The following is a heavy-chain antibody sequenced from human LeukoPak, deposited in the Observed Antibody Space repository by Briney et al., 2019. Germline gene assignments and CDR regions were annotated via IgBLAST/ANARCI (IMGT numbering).Heavy chain of an antibody. J-gene: IGHJ5*02. V-gene: IGHV1-2*06. CDR2: INPNSGGT. CDR1: GYTFTGYY. Sequence: GASVKVSCKASGYTFTGYYMLWVRQAPGQGLEWMGRINPNSGGTNYAQKFQGRVTMTRDTSISTAYMELSRLRSDDTAVYYCARVGGSSWYENWFDPWGQGTLVTVSS. D-gene: IGHD6-13*01. CDR3: ARVGGSSWYENWFDP.